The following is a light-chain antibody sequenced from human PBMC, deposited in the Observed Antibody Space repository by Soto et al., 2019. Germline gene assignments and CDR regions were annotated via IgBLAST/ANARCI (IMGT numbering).Light chain of an antibody. Sequence: EIVLTQSPPTLSLSPGERATPSSRASQSVGAFLAWYQQRPGQAPRLLIYDASDRATGFPDRFSGSGSGTDFTLTIGSLEPEDFAVYYCQLRSNWLFTFGPGTRVEI. J-gene: IGKJ3*01. CDR2: DAS. CDR1: QSVGAF. V-gene: IGKV3-11*01. CDR3: QLRSNWLFT.